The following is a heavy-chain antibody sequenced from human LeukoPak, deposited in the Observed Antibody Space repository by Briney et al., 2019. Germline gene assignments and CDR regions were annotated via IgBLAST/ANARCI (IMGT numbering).Heavy chain of an antibody. V-gene: IGHV4-39*01. D-gene: IGHD5-18*01. Sequence: SETLSLTCTVSGGSISTNSYYWGWIRQPPGKGLKWIGSIYYSGSTYYNPSLRSRVTISVNTSKNQFSLKLSSVTATDTAVYYCARVGSYSYGHPDYWGQGTLVTVSS. J-gene: IGHJ4*02. CDR2: IYYSGST. CDR3: ARVGSYSYGHPDY. CDR1: GGSISTNSYY.